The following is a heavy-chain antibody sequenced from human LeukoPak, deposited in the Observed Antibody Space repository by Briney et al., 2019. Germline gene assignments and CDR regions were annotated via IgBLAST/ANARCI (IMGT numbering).Heavy chain of an antibody. CDR1: DDSISDYY. Sequence: SETLSLTCTVSDDSISDYYRGWIRQPPGKGLEWIGYFHNSGTSTYNPSLKSRVTISADTSKNQFSLKLSSVTAADTAVYYCARGTVSSNGGFDYWGQGALVTVSS. CDR3: ARGTVSSNGGFDY. V-gene: IGHV4-59*01. D-gene: IGHD3/OR15-3a*01. J-gene: IGHJ4*02. CDR2: FHNSGTS.